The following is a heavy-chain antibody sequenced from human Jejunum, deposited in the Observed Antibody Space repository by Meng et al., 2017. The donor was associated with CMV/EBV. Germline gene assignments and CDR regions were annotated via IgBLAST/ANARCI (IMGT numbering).Heavy chain of an antibody. CDR2: IYFTGST. V-gene: IGHV4-59*11. CDR1: GGSNSSRD. D-gene: IGHD1-26*01. CDR3: ARGGAIVGASGY. Sequence: CTVSGGSNSSRDWSWLRQPPGKGLEWIGYIYFTGSTNYNPSRRSRVTISVDTSRKQFSLKLSSVTAADTAMYYCARGGAIVGASGYWGQGMLVTVSS. J-gene: IGHJ4*02.